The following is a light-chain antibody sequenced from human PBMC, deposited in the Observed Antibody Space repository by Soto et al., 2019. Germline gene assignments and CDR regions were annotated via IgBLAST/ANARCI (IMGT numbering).Light chain of an antibody. CDR3: AAWDDSLSDVV. CDR1: SSNIGSNY. J-gene: IGLJ2*01. V-gene: IGLV1-47*01. Sequence: QSVLTQPPSASGTPGQRVTISCSGSSSNIGSNYVFWYQHLPGTAPKLLIYRNNQRPSGVPDRFSGSKSGTSASLAISGLRSEDETDYYCAAWDDSLSDVVFGGGTKLTVL. CDR2: RNN.